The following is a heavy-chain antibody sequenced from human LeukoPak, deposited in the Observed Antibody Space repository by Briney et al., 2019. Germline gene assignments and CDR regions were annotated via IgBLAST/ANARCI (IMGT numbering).Heavy chain of an antibody. V-gene: IGHV1-69*13. D-gene: IGHD1-26*01. J-gene: IGHJ4*02. CDR3: ARAKSVGPASLFDY. CDR1: GGIFSSYA. CDR2: IIPIFGTA. Sequence: SVKVSCKASGGIFSSYAISWVRQAPGQGLEWMGAIIPIFGTAHYAQKFQGRVTITADESTSTAYMELSRLISEDTVVYYCARAKSVGPASLFDYWGQGTLVTVSS.